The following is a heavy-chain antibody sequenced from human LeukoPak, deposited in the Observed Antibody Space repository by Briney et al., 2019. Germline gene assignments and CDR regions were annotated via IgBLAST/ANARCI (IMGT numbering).Heavy chain of an antibody. CDR1: GYSISSGYY. CDR2: IYHSGST. CDR3: ARSATGFRQDY. Sequence: SGTLSLTCAVSGYSISSGYYWGWIRQPPGKGLEWIGSIYHSGSTYYNPSLKSRVTISVDTSKNQFSLKLSSVTAADTAVYYCARSATGFRQDYWGQGTLVTVSS. V-gene: IGHV4-38-2*01. J-gene: IGHJ4*02. D-gene: IGHD3-9*01.